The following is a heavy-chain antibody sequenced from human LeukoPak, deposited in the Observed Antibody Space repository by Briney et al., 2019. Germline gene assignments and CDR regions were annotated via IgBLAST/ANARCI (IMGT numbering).Heavy chain of an antibody. CDR1: GYTFTSYG. CDR2: ISAYNGNT. J-gene: IGHJ5*02. D-gene: IGHD4-17*01. Sequence: ASVKVSCKASGYTFTSYGISWVRQAPGQGLEWMGWISAYNGNTNYAQKLQGRVTMTTDTSTSTAYMELRSLRSDDTAVYYCARERGDYGDYGINWFYPWGQGTLVTVSS. CDR3: ARERGDYGDYGINWFYP. V-gene: IGHV1-18*01.